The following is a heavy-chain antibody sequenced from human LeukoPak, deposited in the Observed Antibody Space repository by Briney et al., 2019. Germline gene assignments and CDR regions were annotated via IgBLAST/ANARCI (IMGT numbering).Heavy chain of an antibody. Sequence: ASVKVSCEASGYTFTSYYMHWVRQAPGQGLEWMGIINPSGGSTSCAQKFQGRVTMTRDMSTSTVYVELSSLRSEDTAVYYCARLGFWSGYTGGYFDYWGQGTLVTVSS. CDR1: GYTFTSYY. CDR3: ARLGFWSGYTGGYFDY. CDR2: INPSGGST. V-gene: IGHV1-46*01. D-gene: IGHD3-3*01. J-gene: IGHJ4*02.